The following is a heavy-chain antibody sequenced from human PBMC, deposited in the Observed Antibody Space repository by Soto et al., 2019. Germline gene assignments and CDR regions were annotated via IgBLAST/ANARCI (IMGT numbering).Heavy chain of an antibody. V-gene: IGHV3-30-3*01. J-gene: IGHJ6*02. D-gene: IGHD4-17*01. Sequence: QVQPVESGGGVVQPGRSLRLSCAASGFTFSSYAMHWVRQAPGKGLEWVAVISYDGSNKYYADSVKGRFTISRDNSKNTLYLQMNSLRAEDTAVYYCARDHSEGGEGYYYGMDVWGQGTTVTVSS. CDR1: GFTFSSYA. CDR3: ARDHSEGGEGYYYGMDV. CDR2: ISYDGSNK.